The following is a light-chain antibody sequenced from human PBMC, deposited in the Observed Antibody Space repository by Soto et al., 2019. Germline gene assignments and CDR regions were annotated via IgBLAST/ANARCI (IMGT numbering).Light chain of an antibody. CDR3: QSYDSNLTVV. J-gene: IGLJ2*01. V-gene: IGLV1-40*01. Sequence: QAVVTQPPSVSGAPGQRVTISCTGSSSNIGTGYDVHWYQQLPGTAPKLLIYGNSNRPSGVPDRFSGSKSGTSASLAITGRQAEDEADYYCQSYDSNLTVVFGGGTKLTVL. CDR1: SSNIGTGYD. CDR2: GNS.